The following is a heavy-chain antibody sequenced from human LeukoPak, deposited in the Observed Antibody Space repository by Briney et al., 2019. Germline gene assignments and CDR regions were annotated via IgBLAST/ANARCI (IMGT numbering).Heavy chain of an antibody. CDR3: ARAIRFLEWFYFDD. D-gene: IGHD3-3*01. J-gene: IGHJ4*02. V-gene: IGHV3-20*04. CDR2: INWKGGTT. CDR1: GFTFDDFG. Sequence: GGSLRLSCEASGFTFDDFGMSWVRQAPGKGLEWVSAINWKGGTTAYADSVKGRFTISRDNAKNSLYLQMNSLRAEDTALYYCARAIRFLEWFYFDDWGQGTLVTVSS.